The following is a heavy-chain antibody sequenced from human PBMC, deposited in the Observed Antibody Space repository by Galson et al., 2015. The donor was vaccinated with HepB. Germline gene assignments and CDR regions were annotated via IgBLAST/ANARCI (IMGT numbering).Heavy chain of an antibody. V-gene: IGHV2-70*11. CDR2: IDWDDDK. J-gene: IGHJ6*02. CDR3: ARIRYDSSGYGYYYYGMDV. CDR1: GFSLSTSGMC. Sequence: PALVKPTQTLTLTCTFSGFSLSTSGMCVSWIRQPPGKALEWLARIDWDDDKYYSTSLKTRLTISKDTSKNQVVLTMTNMDPVDTATYYCARIRYDSSGYGYYYYGMDVWGQGTTVTVSS. D-gene: IGHD3-22*01.